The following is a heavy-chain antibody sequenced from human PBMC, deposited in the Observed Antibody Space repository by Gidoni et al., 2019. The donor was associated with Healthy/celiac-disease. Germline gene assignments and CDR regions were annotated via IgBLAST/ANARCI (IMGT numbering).Heavy chain of an antibody. CDR1: GGSISSSSYY. V-gene: IGHV4-39*01. D-gene: IGHD6-13*01. CDR3: ARQGSAAAGSYDP. CDR2: IYYSGST. J-gene: IGHJ5*02. Sequence: QLQLQESGPGLVKPSETLSLTCTVSGGSISSSSYYWGWIRQPPGKGLEWIGSIYYSGSTYYNPSLKSRVTISVDTSKNQFSLKLSSVTAADTAVYYCARQGSAAAGSYDPWGQGTLVTVSS.